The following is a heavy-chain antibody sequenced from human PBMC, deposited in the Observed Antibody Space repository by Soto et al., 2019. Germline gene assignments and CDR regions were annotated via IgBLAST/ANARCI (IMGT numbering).Heavy chain of an antibody. V-gene: IGHV3-23*01. CDR3: AKVDKSLNHYDSSGSIFDY. D-gene: IGHD3-22*01. CDR1: GLTFSSYA. CDR2: ISGSGGST. J-gene: IGHJ4*01. Sequence: GWSLRISCAVSGLTFSSYAMSGVRQAPGKGLEWVSAISGSGGSTYYPDSVKARFPISRDNSKNTLYLQMNSLRAEDTAVYYCAKVDKSLNHYDSSGSIFDYRGHGPLVSVSS.